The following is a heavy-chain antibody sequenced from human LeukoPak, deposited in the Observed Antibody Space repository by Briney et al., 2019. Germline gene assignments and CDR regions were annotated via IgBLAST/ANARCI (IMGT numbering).Heavy chain of an antibody. CDR2: ISYDGSNK. J-gene: IGHJ4*02. CDR3: ATLNYDFWSGYPSSFDY. D-gene: IGHD3-3*01. Sequence: QTGGSLRLSCAASGFTFSSYAMHWVCQAPGKGLEWVAVISYDGSNKYYADSVKGRFTISRDNSKNTLYLQMNSLRAEDTAVYYCATLNYDFWSGYPSSFDYWGQGTLVTVSS. V-gene: IGHV3-30-3*01. CDR1: GFTFSSYA.